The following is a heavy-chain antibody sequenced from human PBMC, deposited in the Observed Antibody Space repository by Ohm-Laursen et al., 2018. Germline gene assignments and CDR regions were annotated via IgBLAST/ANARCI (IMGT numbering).Heavy chain of an antibody. CDR1: GGSFSGYY. CDR2: INHSGST. Sequence: SDTLSLTCAVYGGSFSGYYWSWIRQPPGKGLEWIGEINHSGSTNYNPSLKSRVTISVDTSKNQFSLNLSSVTAADTAVYYCARAATKYSYFDYWGQGTLATVSS. CDR3: ARAATKYSYFDY. J-gene: IGHJ4*02. V-gene: IGHV4-34*01. D-gene: IGHD5-18*01.